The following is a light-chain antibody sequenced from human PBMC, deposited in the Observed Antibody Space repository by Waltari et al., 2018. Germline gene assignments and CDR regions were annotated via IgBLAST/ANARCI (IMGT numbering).Light chain of an antibody. J-gene: IGKJ5*01. CDR3: QQLHSYPIT. CDR2: DAS. V-gene: IGKV1-13*02. Sequence: AIHLTQSPSSLSASVGDRITITCRASQGISSALAWYQQKPEESPKFLIYDASSLQSGVPSRFSGSASGTDFTLTITSLQPEDFATYYCQQLHSYPITFGQGTRLEIK. CDR1: QGISSA.